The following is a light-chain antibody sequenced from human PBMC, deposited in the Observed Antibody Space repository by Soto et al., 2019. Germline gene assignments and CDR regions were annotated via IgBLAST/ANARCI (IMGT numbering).Light chain of an antibody. Sequence: EIVLTQSPGTLSLSPGERATLSCRASQSVTRTYLAWYQQKPGQAPRLLIYGASSRATGIPDRFSGSGSGTDFTLTISRLEPEDFAVYYCQQYHSSPLTFGGGTKVEIK. J-gene: IGKJ4*01. CDR1: QSVTRTY. CDR3: QQYHSSPLT. V-gene: IGKV3-20*01. CDR2: GAS.